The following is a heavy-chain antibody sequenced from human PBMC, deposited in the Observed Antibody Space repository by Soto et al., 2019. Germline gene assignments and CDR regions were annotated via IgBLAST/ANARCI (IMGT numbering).Heavy chain of an antibody. CDR3: AKCGIAAAAIPQGYYYYYGMDV. CDR1: GFTFSSYG. V-gene: IGHV3-30*18. CDR2: ISYDGSNK. Sequence: QVQLVESGGGVVQPGRSLRLSCAASGFTFSSYGMHWVRQAPGKGLEWVAVISYDGSNKYYADSVKGRFTISRDNSKNTLYLQMNSLRAEDTAVYYCAKCGIAAAAIPQGYYYYYGMDVWGQGTTVTVS. J-gene: IGHJ6*02. D-gene: IGHD6-13*01.